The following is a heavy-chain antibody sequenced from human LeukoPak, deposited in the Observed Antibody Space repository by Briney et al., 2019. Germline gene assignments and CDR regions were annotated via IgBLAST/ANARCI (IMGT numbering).Heavy chain of an antibody. CDR1: GFSVSDNY. D-gene: IGHD4-11*01. J-gene: IGHJ4*02. Sequence: GGSLRLSCATSGFSVSDNYMSWVRQAPGKGLEWVSILYSGGTTYYADSVKGRFTISRDNSKDTLYLQMNSLRAEDTAVYYCAKEIPLQPFDYWGQGTLVTVSS. V-gene: IGHV3-53*05. CDR3: AKEIPLQPFDY. CDR2: LYSGGTT.